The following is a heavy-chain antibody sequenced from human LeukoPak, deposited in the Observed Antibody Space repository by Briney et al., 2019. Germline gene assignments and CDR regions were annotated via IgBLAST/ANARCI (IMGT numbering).Heavy chain of an antibody. V-gene: IGHV3-23*01. D-gene: IGHD5-12*01. Sequence: PGGSLRLSCAASGFTFSSYAMSWVRQAPGKGLEWVSGISNSGGSTYYADSVKGRFTISRDNSKNTLYLQMNSLRAEDTAIYYFAKPHNIGTTINYDYGGQGTLVTVSS. CDR3: AKPHNIGTTINYDY. J-gene: IGHJ4*02. CDR2: ISNSGGST. CDR1: GFTFSSYA.